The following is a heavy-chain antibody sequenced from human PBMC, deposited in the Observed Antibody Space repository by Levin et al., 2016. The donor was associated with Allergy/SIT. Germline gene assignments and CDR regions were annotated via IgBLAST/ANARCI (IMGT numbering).Heavy chain of an antibody. V-gene: IGHV3-20*04. Sequence: GESLKISCAASGFTFDDYGMSWVRQAPGKGLEWVSGINWNGGSTGYADSVKGRFTISRDNAKNSLYLQMNSLRAEDTAVYYCARDPLNYYDSSGYLYWGQGTLVTVSS. D-gene: IGHD3-22*01. CDR1: GFTFDDYG. CDR3: ARDPLNYYDSSGYLY. J-gene: IGHJ4*02. CDR2: INWNGGST.